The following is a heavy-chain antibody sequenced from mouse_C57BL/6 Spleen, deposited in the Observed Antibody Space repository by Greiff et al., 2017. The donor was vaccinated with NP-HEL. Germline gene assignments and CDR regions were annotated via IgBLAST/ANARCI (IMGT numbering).Heavy chain of an antibody. CDR1: GYTFTSYW. CDR3: ARTGITTVVNWYFDV. D-gene: IGHD1-1*01. Sequence: QVQLQQPGTELVKPGASVKLSCKASGYTFTSYWMHWVKQRPGQGLEWIGNINTSNGGINYNEKFKSKATLTVDKSSSTAYMQLSSLTSEDSAVYDWARTGITTVVNWYFDVWGTGTTVTVSS. J-gene: IGHJ1*03. V-gene: IGHV1-53*01. CDR2: INTSNGGI.